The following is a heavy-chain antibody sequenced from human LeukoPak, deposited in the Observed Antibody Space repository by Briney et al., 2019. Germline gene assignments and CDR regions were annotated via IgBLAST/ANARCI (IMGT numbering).Heavy chain of an antibody. CDR3: ARDLAGTSDY. V-gene: IGHV4-31*03. Sequence: PQTLSLTCTVSGGSISSGGYYWSWIRQHPGKGLEWIGYIYYSGSTYYNPSLKSRVTISVDTSKNQFSLKLSSVTAADTAVYYCARDLAGTSDYWGQGTLVTVSS. J-gene: IGHJ4*02. CDR1: GGSISSGGYY. D-gene: IGHD6-19*01. CDR2: IYYSGST.